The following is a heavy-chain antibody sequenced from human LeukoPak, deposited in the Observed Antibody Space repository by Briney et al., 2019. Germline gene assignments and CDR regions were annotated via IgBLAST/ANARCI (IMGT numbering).Heavy chain of an antibody. CDR2: IYYSGST. Sequence: SETLSLTCTVSGGSISSSSYYWGWIRQPPGKGLEWIGSIYYSGSTNYNPSLKSRVTISVDTSKNQFSLKLSSVTAADTAVYYCASLENGYYGMDVWGQGTTVTVSS. CDR1: GGSISSSSYY. CDR3: ASLENGYYGMDV. V-gene: IGHV4-39*07. J-gene: IGHJ6*02. D-gene: IGHD5-24*01.